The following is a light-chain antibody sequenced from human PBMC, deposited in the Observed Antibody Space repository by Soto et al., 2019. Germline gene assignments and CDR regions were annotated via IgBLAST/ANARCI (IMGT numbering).Light chain of an antibody. CDR1: QNVRSNY. J-gene: IGKJ2*01. V-gene: IGKV3-20*01. Sequence: ETVLTQSPGTVSLSPGERATLSCTTSQNVRSNYLAWYQQKPGQAPRLLIYGVFNRATGIPDRFSGSASGTDFTLTISGLEPEDSAVYYCQHYDASPRTFGQGTKLEI. CDR3: QHYDASPRT. CDR2: GVF.